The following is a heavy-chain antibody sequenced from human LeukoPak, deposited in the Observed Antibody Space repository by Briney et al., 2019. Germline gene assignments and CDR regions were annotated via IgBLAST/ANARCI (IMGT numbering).Heavy chain of an antibody. CDR2: ISAYNGNT. CDR3: ARDSEVSFCSXTSCYXPXXDY. CDR1: GYTFTSYG. V-gene: IGHV1-18*01. Sequence: ASVKVSCKASGYTFTSYGISWVRQAPGQGLEWMGWISAYNGNTNYAQKLQGRVTMTTDTSTSTAYMELRSLRSDDTAVYYCARDSEVSFCSXTSCYXPXXDYWGQGXXXXXSS. D-gene: IGHD2-2*01. J-gene: IGHJ4*02.